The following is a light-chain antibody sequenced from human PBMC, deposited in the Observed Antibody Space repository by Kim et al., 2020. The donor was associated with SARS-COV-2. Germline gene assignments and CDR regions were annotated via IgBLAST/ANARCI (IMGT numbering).Light chain of an antibody. J-gene: IGKJ2*01. Sequence: AVSPGERATLSCRASQSVSSNLAWYQQKPGQAPMLLIYGASTRATGIPARFSGSGSGTEFTLTISSLQSEDFAVYYCQQYNNWVTFGQGTKVDIK. V-gene: IGKV3-15*01. CDR2: GAS. CDR3: QQYNNWVT. CDR1: QSVSSN.